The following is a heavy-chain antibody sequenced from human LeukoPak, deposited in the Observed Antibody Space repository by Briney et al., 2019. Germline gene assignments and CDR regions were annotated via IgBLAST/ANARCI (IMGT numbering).Heavy chain of an antibody. V-gene: IGHV4-30-4*07. J-gene: IGHJ6*03. D-gene: IGHD2-2*01. CDR3: ARGKRVVVPAATHYRPHYYMDV. CDR2: IYYSGSA. CDR1: GGSISSGGYS. Sequence: SQTLSLTCAVSGGSISSGGYSWTWIRQPPGKGLQWIVYIYYSGSAYYNPSLKSRVTISVDTSKNQFSLKLSSVTAADTAVYYCARGKRVVVPAATHYRPHYYMDVWGKGTTVTVSS.